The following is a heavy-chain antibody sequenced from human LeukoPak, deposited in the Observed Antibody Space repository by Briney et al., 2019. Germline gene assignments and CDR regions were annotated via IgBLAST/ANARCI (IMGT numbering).Heavy chain of an antibody. CDR2: ISYDGSNK. CDR3: TRDDPNIYPYSSGWN. CDR1: GFTFSSYA. V-gene: IGHV3-30-3*01. J-gene: IGHJ4*02. D-gene: IGHD6-19*01. Sequence: GGSLRLSCAASGFTFSSYAMHWVRQAPGKGLEWVAVISYDGSNKYYADSVKGRFTISRDNSKNTLYLQMNSLRAEDTAVYYCTRDDPNIYPYSSGWNWGQGTLVTVSS.